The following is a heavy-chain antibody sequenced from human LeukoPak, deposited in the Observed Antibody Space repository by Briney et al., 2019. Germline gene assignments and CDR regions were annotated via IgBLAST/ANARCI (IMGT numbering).Heavy chain of an antibody. D-gene: IGHD3-16*02. V-gene: IGHV3-7*01. CDR2: IKQDGSDY. Sequence: GSLRLSCAASGFTFSSYWMSWVRQAPGKGLEWVANIKQDGSDYYYVDSVKGRFTISRDNAKNSLCLQMNSLRAEDTAVYYCAREQTPVIHYYFDSWGQGTLVTVSS. CDR1: GFTFSSYW. CDR3: AREQTPVIHYYFDS. J-gene: IGHJ4*02.